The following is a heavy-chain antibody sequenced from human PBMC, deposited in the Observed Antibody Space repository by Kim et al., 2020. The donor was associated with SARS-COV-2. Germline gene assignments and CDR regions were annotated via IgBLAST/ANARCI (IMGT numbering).Heavy chain of an antibody. J-gene: IGHJ6*02. CDR3: AKGGRYPHYYYYYGMDV. D-gene: IGHD3-16*02. V-gene: IGHV3-23*01. Sequence: AKGRFTIARDNSTNTLYLQMNSLRAEDTAVYYCAKGGRYPHYYYYYGMDVWGQGTTVTVSS.